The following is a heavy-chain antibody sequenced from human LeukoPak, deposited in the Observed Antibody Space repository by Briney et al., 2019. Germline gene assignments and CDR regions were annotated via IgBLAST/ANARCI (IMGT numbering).Heavy chain of an antibody. CDR3: AKGYYYDSSGYPFDY. Sequence: GGALRLSCAASGFTFSSYGMHWVRQAPGKGLEWVAVISHDGSNKYYADSVKGRFTISRDNSKNTLYLQMNSLRAEDTAVYYCAKGYYYDSSGYPFDYWGQGTLVTVSS. J-gene: IGHJ4*02. D-gene: IGHD3-22*01. CDR1: GFTFSSYG. CDR2: ISHDGSNK. V-gene: IGHV3-30*18.